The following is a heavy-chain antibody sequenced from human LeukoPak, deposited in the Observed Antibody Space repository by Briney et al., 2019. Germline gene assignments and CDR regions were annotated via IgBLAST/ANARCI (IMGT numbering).Heavy chain of an antibody. D-gene: IGHD5-18*01. Sequence: SETLSLTCTVYGGSISSSWYWGWIRQPPGKGLEWIGSIYYSGRTYYNPSLKSRVTISVDTSKNQFSLKLSSVTAADTAVYYCARDVDTAVDPNFDYWGQGTLVTVSS. CDR1: GGSISSSWY. CDR3: ARDVDTAVDPNFDY. V-gene: IGHV4-39*07. CDR2: IYYSGRT. J-gene: IGHJ4*02.